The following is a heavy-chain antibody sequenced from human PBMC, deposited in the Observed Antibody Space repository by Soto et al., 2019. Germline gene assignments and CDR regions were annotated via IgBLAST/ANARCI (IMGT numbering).Heavy chain of an antibody. D-gene: IGHD1-1*01. Sequence: QVQLVQSGAEVKTPGSSVEVSCKASGGIFSSFSITWVRQVPGHGLEWMGGIIPMTGTPNYAEKFQGRLTLTADASTRTAYLVLSSLKSEDTAVYYCARGPILPGATSWLDPWGQGTVV. CDR1: GGIFSSFS. V-gene: IGHV1-69*01. CDR3: ARGPILPGATSWLDP. J-gene: IGHJ5*02. CDR2: IIPMTGTP.